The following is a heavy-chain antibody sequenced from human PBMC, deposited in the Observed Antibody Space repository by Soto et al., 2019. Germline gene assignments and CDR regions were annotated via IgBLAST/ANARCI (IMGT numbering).Heavy chain of an antibody. V-gene: IGHV4-30-4*01. CDR1: GGSISSGDYY. CDR3: ARELQWLVPRGGFDP. CDR2: IYYSGST. Sequence: PSETLSLTCTVSGGSISSGDYYWSWIRQPPGKGLEWIGYIYYSGSTYYNPSLKSRVTISVDTSKNQFSLKLSSVTAADTAVYYCARELQWLVPRGGFDPWGQGTLVTVSS. J-gene: IGHJ5*02. D-gene: IGHD6-19*01.